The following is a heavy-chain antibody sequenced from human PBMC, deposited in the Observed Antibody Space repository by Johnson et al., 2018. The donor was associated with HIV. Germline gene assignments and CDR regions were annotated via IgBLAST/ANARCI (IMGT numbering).Heavy chain of an antibody. D-gene: IGHD5-12*01. CDR3: AKGHSSGYPKDAFDL. J-gene: IGHJ3*01. CDR1: GFTFSSYG. Sequence: QVQLVESGGGVVQPGRSLRLSCAASGFTFSSYGMHWVRQAPGKGLEWVAFIRYDGSNKYYADSVKGRFTISRDNSKNTLYLQMNSLRAEDTAMYYCAKGHSSGYPKDAFDLWGRGTIVTVSS. CDR2: IRYDGSNK. V-gene: IGHV3-30*02.